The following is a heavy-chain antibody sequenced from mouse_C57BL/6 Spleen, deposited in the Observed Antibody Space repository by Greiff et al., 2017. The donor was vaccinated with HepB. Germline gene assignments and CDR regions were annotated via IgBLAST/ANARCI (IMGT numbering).Heavy chain of an antibody. V-gene: IGHV1-82*01. D-gene: IGHD1-1*01. Sequence: VQLQQSGPELVKPGASVKISCKASGYAFSSSWMNWVKQRPGKGLEWIGRIYPGDGDTNYNGKFKGKATLTADKSSSTAYMQLSSLTSEDSAVYFCARLVITTVVGDFDYWGQGTTLTVSS. CDR1: GYAFSSSW. CDR2: IYPGDGDT. CDR3: ARLVITTVVGDFDY. J-gene: IGHJ2*01.